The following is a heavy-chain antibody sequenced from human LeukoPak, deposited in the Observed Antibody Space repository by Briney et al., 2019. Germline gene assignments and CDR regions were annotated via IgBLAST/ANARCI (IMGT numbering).Heavy chain of an antibody. D-gene: IGHD6-19*01. CDR3: ARGGSSGWSLTPDFDY. Sequence: SVKVSCKASGGTFSSYAISWERQAPGQGLEWMGGIIPIFGTANYAQKFQGRVTITADESTSTAYMELSSLRSEDTAVYYCARGGSSGWSLTPDFDYWGQGTLVTVSS. J-gene: IGHJ4*02. CDR2: IIPIFGTA. CDR1: GGTFSSYA. V-gene: IGHV1-69*13.